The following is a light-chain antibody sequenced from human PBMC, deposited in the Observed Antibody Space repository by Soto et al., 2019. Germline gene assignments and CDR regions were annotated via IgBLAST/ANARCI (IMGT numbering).Light chain of an antibody. CDR3: QTWGTGSGV. Sequence: QPVLTQSPSVSASLGASVKLTCTLRSGHSSYAIAWHQQQADKGPRYLMKINSDGSHSKGDGIPDRFSGSTSGAERYLTISSLQSEDEADYYCQTWGTGSGVFGGGTKVTVL. CDR1: SGHSSYA. CDR2: INSDGSH. V-gene: IGLV4-69*01. J-gene: IGLJ3*02.